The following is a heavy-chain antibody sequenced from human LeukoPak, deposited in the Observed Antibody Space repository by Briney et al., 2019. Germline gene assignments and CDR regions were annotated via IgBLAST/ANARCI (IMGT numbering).Heavy chain of an antibody. V-gene: IGHV3-23*01. CDR3: AKGSTNTFGCTGGSCYSRAFVY. CDR2: ICNGGDRT. Sequence: GGSLTLSCAPSGFSFSSFDTTGVPQAPGRGLEWVSGICNGGDRTYYADPVKGRFTISRDNSKNTLSLQMNSLRAEDTAVYFCAKGSTNTFGCTGGSCYSRAFVYWGQGTLVTVSS. CDR1: GFSFSSFD. J-gene: IGHJ4*02. D-gene: IGHD2-15*01.